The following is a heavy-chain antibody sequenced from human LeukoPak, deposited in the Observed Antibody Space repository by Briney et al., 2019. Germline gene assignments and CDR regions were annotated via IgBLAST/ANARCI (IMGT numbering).Heavy chain of an antibody. CDR3: ARATRYCSGGSCVYYFDY. J-gene: IGHJ4*02. CDR2: INSDGSST. CDR1: GFTFSSYW. V-gene: IGHV3-74*01. D-gene: IGHD2-15*01. Sequence: GSLRLSCAASGFTFSSYWMHWVRQAPGKGLVWVSRINSDGSSTSYADSVKGRFTISRDNAKNTLYLQMNSLRAEDTAVYYCARATRYCSGGSCVYYFDYWGQGTLVTVSS.